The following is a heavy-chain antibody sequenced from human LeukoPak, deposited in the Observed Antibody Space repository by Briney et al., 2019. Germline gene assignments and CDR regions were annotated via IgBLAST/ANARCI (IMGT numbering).Heavy chain of an antibody. D-gene: IGHD3-22*01. Sequence: PGGSLRLSCAASGFTVSSNYMSWVRQAPGKGLEWVSVIYSGGGTYYADSVKGRFTISRDNSKNTLYLQMNSLRAEDTAVYYCARHDYDSSGYYGYYGMDVWGQGTTVTVSS. CDR3: ARHDYDSSGYYGYYGMDV. V-gene: IGHV3-66*04. J-gene: IGHJ6*02. CDR1: GFTVSSNY. CDR2: IYSGGGT.